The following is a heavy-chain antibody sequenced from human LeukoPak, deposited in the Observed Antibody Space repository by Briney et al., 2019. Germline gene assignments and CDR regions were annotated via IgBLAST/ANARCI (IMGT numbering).Heavy chain of an antibody. D-gene: IGHD1-26*01. V-gene: IGHV3-21*01. J-gene: IGHJ4*02. CDR2: ISSSSSYI. CDR1: GFTFSSYS. CDR3: AMSSWELRRGVY. Sequence: GGSLRLSCAASGFTFSSYSMNWVRQAPGKGLEWVSSISSSSSYIYYADSVKGRFTISRDNAKNSLYLQMNSLRAEDTAVYYCAMSSWELRRGVYWGQGTLVTVSS.